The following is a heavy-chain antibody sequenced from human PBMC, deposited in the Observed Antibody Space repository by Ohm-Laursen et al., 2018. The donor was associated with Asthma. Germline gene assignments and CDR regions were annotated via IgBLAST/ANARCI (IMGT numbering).Heavy chain of an antibody. J-gene: IGHJ6*02. D-gene: IGHD1-1*01. Sequence: SLRLSCAASGFTFSDYYMSWIRQAPGKGLEWVSFISSKSSTIYSANTVKGRFTVSRDNAKNSLYLQMNSLRAQDTAVYYCAVRTTSAGFDVWGQGTTVTVSS. CDR2: ISSKSSTI. CDR1: GFTFSDYY. CDR3: AVRTTSAGFDV. V-gene: IGHV3-11*04.